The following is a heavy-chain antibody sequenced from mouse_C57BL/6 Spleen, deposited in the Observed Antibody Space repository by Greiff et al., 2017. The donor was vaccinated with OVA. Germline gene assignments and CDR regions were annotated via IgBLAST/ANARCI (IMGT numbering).Heavy chain of an antibody. V-gene: IGHV2-2*01. CDR1: GFSLTSYG. D-gene: IGHD1-1*01. CDR3: ARNSGSSPYYYAMDY. CDR2: IWSGGST. J-gene: IGHJ4*01. Sequence: QVQLQQSGPGLVQPSQSLSITCTVSGFSLTSYGVHWVRQSPGKGLEWLGVIWSGGSTDYNAAFISRLSISKDNSKSQVVFKMNSLQADDTAIYYCARNSGSSPYYYAMDYWGQGTSVTVSS.